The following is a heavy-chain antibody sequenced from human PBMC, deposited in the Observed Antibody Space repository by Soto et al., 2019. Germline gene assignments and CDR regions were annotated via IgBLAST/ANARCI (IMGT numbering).Heavy chain of an antibody. CDR1: GFTFSSYS. Sequence: PGGSLRLSCAASGFTFSSYSMNWVRQAPGKGLEWVSSISSSSSYIYYADSVKGRFTISRDNAKNSLYLQMNSLRAEDTAVYYCARVLSPAYYGSGSPLGAFDIWGQGTMVTVSS. CDR2: ISSSSSYI. V-gene: IGHV3-21*01. J-gene: IGHJ3*02. CDR3: ARVLSPAYYGSGSPLGAFDI. D-gene: IGHD3-10*01.